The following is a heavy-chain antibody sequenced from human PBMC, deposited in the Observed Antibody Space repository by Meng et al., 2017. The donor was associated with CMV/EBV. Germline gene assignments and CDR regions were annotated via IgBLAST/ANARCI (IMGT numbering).Heavy chain of an antibody. CDR2: ISSSSSYI. CDR1: GFTFSSYS. V-gene: IGHV3-21*04. Sequence: GESLKISCAASGFTFSSYSMNWVRQAPGKGLEWVSSISSSSSYIYYADSVKGRFTISRDNAKNSLYLQMNSLRAEDTALYYCAKGGIVVVPAADFDYWGQGTLVTVSS. J-gene: IGHJ4*02. CDR3: AKGGIVVVPAADFDY. D-gene: IGHD2-2*01.